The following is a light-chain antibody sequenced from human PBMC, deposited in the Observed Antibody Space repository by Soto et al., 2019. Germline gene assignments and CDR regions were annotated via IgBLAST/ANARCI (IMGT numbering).Light chain of an antibody. CDR2: AAS. J-gene: IGKJ1*01. Sequence: DIQMTQSPSSLSASVGDRVTITCRASLGIRNDLGWYQQKPVKPPKRLIYAASSLQSGVPPRFSGSGSGTEFTLTTSSLQPEDFAAYYCLQHNTYPWTFGQGTKVEIK. CDR3: LQHNTYPWT. CDR1: LGIRND. V-gene: IGKV1-17*01.